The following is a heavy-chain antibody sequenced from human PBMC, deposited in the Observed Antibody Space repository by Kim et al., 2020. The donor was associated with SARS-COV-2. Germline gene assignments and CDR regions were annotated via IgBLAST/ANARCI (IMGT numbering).Heavy chain of an antibody. D-gene: IGHD5-18*01. CDR2: ISWNGGST. J-gene: IGHJ3*02. CDR3: AKDMASGVWIQIGLRGSGGVFDI. Sequence: GGSLRLSCAASGLTFDDYAMHWVRQAPGKGLEWVSGISWNGGSTGYADSVKGRFTISRDNAKNSLYLQMNSLRAEDTALYYCAKDMASGVWIQIGLRGSGGVFDIWGQGTMVTVSS. CDR1: GLTFDDYA. V-gene: IGHV3-9*01.